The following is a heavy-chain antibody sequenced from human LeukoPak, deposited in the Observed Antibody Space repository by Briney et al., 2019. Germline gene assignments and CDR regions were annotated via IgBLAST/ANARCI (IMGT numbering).Heavy chain of an antibody. J-gene: IGHJ4*02. CDR1: GFTFSSYG. CDR3: ARGKGIAVAGTEDY. D-gene: IGHD6-19*01. CDR2: IWYDVSNK. V-gene: IGHV3-33*01. Sequence: PGGSLRLSCAASGFTFSSYGMHWVRQAPGKGLEWVAVIWYDVSNKYYADSVKGRFTISRDNSKNTLYLQMNSLRAEDTAVYYCARGKGIAVAGTEDYWGQGTLVTVSS.